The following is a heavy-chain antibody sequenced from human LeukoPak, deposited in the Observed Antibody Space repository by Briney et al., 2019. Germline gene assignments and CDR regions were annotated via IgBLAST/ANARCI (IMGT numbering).Heavy chain of an antibody. D-gene: IGHD3-22*01. CDR1: GFTLSSYE. Sequence: GGSLRLSCGASGFTLSSYEMNWVRQAPGKGLEWVSYISSSGRIIYYADSVKGRFTISRDNAKNSLYLQMNSLRAEDTAVYYCAREVMYYYDSSDGGDAFDIWGQGTMVTVSS. V-gene: IGHV3-48*03. CDR3: AREVMYYYDSSDGGDAFDI. CDR2: ISSSGRII. J-gene: IGHJ3*02.